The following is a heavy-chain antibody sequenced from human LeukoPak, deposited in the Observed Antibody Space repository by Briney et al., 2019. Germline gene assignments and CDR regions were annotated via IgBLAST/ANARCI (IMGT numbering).Heavy chain of an antibody. CDR2: INPNSGGT. D-gene: IGHD2-21*01. J-gene: IGHJ3*02. CDR1: GYTFTGYY. CDR3: AREGVVVQNAFDI. Sequence: GASVKVSCKASGYTFTGYYMHWVRQAPGQGLEWMGRINPNSGGTNYAQKFQGRVTMTRDTSISTAYMELSRLRSDDTAVYYCAREGVVVQNAFDIWGQGTMVTVSS. V-gene: IGHV1-2*06.